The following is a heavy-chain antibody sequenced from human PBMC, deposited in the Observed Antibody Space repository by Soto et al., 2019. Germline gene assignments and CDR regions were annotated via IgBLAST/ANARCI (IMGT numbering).Heavy chain of an antibody. Sequence: SETLSLTCSVSGGSINSSSYFWGWVRQPPGKGLEWIGSIYYSGSTYYNPSLRSRVTISVDTSKNQFSLKLSSVTAADTAVFYCASHYRGDYYYYGMDVWGQGTTVTVSS. CDR1: GGSINSSSYF. J-gene: IGHJ6*02. CDR3: ASHYRGDYYYYGMDV. D-gene: IGHD3-10*01. CDR2: IYYSGST. V-gene: IGHV4-39*01.